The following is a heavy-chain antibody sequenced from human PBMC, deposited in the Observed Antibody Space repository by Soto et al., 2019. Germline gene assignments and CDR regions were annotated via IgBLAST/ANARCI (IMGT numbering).Heavy chain of an antibody. V-gene: IGHV3-9*01. CDR3: AKVFGYCSSTSCYVTDAFDI. CDR2: ISWNSGSI. CDR1: GFTFDDYA. J-gene: IGHJ3*02. D-gene: IGHD2-2*01. Sequence: GGSLRLSCAASGFTFDDYAMHWVRQAPGKGLEWVSGISWNSGSIGYADSVKGRFTISRDNAKNSLYLQMNSLRAEDTALYYCAKVFGYCSSTSCYVTDAFDIWGQGTMVTVSS.